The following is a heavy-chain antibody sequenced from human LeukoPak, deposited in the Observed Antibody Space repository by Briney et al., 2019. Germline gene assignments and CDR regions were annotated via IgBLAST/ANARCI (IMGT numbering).Heavy chain of an antibody. Sequence: SETLSLTCTVSGDSVSGGNYYCSWIRQSPGKGLEWIGYIHYSGSTVYNPSLKSRVTMSIDTSKNQFSLNLSSATAADTAVYYCTRTRSTGGYWGQGTLVTVSS. CDR3: TRTRSTGGY. CDR1: GDSVSGGNYY. D-gene: IGHD2-2*01. V-gene: IGHV4-61*01. J-gene: IGHJ4*02. CDR2: IHYSGST.